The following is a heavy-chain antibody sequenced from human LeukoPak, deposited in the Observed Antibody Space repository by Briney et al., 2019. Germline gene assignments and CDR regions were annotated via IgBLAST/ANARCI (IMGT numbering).Heavy chain of an antibody. Sequence: ASVKVSCKVSGTYSLNELSMHWVRQAPGKGLEWMGGFDPEDGETIYARSFKGRVTVTEDTSTDTVYMDLSSLRSEDTAVYYCATLLGETYFFDFWGQGTLVTVSS. D-gene: IGHD1-26*01. CDR3: ATLLGETYFFDF. J-gene: IGHJ4*02. V-gene: IGHV1-24*01. CDR2: FDPEDGET. CDR1: GTYSLNELS.